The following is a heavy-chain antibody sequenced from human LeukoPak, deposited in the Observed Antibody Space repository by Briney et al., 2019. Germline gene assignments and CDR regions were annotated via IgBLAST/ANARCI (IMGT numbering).Heavy chain of an antibody. CDR1: GFNFRTYA. CDR2: IGGADDRT. Sequence: GGSLRLSRAVSGFNFRTYAMTWVRQAPGKGLEWVSSIGGADDRTYYADSVKGRFTISRDNSKSTLYLQMNSLRAEDTALYYCAKVHGDPYWGQGTLVTVSS. CDR3: AKVHGDPY. V-gene: IGHV3-23*01. J-gene: IGHJ4*02. D-gene: IGHD2-21*02.